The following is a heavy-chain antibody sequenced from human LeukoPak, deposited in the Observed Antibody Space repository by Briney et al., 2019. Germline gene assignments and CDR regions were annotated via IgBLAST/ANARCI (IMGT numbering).Heavy chain of an antibody. CDR2: IYYSGST. CDR1: GGSISSYY. J-gene: IGHJ4*02. V-gene: IGHV4-39*01. D-gene: IGHD5-18*01. CDR3: ARRYSYGSFDY. Sequence: SETLSLTCTVSGGSISSYYWGWIRQPPGKGLEWIGSIYYSGSTYYNPSLKSRVTISVDTSKNQFSLKLSSVTAADTAVYYCARRYSYGSFDYWGQGTLVTVSS.